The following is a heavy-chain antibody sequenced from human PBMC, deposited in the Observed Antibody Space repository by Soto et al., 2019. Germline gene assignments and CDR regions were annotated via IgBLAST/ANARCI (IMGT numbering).Heavy chain of an antibody. Sequence: SETLSLTCTVSGASISYGGFSGSWIRHSPGKGLEWIGYISHLESTYFHPSFKSRLTMSVDRTRNQFSLKLSSVTAADMAVYYCARGGGYDSFDYWGQGVLVTVSS. CDR1: GASISYGGFS. CDR2: ISHLEST. J-gene: IGHJ4*02. D-gene: IGHD5-12*01. CDR3: ARGGGYDSFDY. V-gene: IGHV4-30-2*06.